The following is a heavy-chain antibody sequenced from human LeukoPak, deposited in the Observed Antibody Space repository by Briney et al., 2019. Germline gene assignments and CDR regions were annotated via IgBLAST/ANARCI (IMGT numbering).Heavy chain of an antibody. V-gene: IGHV3-30-3*01. CDR1: GFTFSSYA. Sequence: GGSLRLSCAVSGFTFSSYAMHWVRQAPGKGLEWVAVISYDGSNKYYADSVKGRFTISRDNSKNTLYLQMNSLRAEDTAVYYCARDGYGDALHLDYWGQGTLVTVSS. CDR2: ISYDGSNK. D-gene: IGHD4-17*01. J-gene: IGHJ4*02. CDR3: ARDGYGDALHLDY.